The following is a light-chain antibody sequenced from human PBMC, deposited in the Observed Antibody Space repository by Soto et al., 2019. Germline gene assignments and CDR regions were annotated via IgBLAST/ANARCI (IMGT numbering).Light chain of an antibody. CDR2: GAS. Sequence: IHFTHPPPFLSSPFVEIVKISVRASQDMNTYIAWYQQKPGKAPKLLIYGASTLQSGVPSRFSGSGSGTEFTLTISSLQPDDFATYYCQQDNSYRWKFGQGTKVEI. CDR1: QDMNTY. J-gene: IGKJ1*01. CDR3: QQDNSYRWK. V-gene: IGKV1-9*01.